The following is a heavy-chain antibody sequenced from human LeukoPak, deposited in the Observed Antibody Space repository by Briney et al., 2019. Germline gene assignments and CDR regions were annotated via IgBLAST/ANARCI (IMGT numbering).Heavy chain of an antibody. D-gene: IGHD6-13*01. CDR1: GYTFTGYY. Sequence: GAPVKVSCKASGYTFTGYYMHWVRQAPGQGLEWMGRINPNSGGTNYAQKFQGRVTMTRDTSISTVYMELSRLRSDDTAVYYCARGGSWYSSSWYGGDYWGQGTLVTVSS. CDR3: ARGGSWYSSSWYGGDY. CDR2: INPNSGGT. V-gene: IGHV1-2*06. J-gene: IGHJ4*02.